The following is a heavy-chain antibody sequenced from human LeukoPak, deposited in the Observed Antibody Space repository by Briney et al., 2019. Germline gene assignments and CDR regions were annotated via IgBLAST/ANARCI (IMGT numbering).Heavy chain of an antibody. J-gene: IGHJ6*03. V-gene: IGHV4-61*02. CDR3: ARGPQLVGYYYIDV. CDR1: GGSISSGSYY. CDR2: IYTSGST. Sequence: SQTLSLTCTVSGGSISSGSYYWSWIRQPAGKGLEWIGRIYTSGSTNYNPSLKSRVTISVDTSKNQFSLKQNSVTPEDTAVYYCARGPQLVGYYYIDVWGKGTTVTVSS. D-gene: IGHD6-13*01.